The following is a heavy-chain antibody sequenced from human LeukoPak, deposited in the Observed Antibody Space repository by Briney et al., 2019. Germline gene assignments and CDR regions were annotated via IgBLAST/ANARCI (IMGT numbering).Heavy chain of an antibody. J-gene: IGHJ4*02. CDR1: GYVFSDSA. CDR2: INAGNGNT. V-gene: IGHV1-3*01. Sequence: GASVKVSCKTSGYVFSDSAMHWVRQAPGQRLEWMGWINAGNGNTKYSQKFQGRVTISRDTSASTAYMELSSLRSEDTAVYYCARAEWELLGIFDYWGQGILVIVSS. CDR3: ARAEWELLGIFDY. D-gene: IGHD1-26*01.